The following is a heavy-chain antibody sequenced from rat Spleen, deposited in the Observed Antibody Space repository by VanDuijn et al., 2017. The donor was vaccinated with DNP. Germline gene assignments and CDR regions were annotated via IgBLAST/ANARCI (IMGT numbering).Heavy chain of an antibody. D-gene: IGHD4-1*01. CDR2: ISYDASST. CDR1: GFTFSDYN. V-gene: IGHV5-7*01. CDR3: ARQGYYFDY. J-gene: IGHJ2*01. Sequence: EVHLVESGGGLVQPGRSLKLSCAASGFTFSDYNMAWVRQAPKKGLEWVTTISYDASSTYYRDSVKGRFTISRDSAKNTLYLQMDSLRSEDTATYYCARQGYYFDYWGQGVMVTVSS.